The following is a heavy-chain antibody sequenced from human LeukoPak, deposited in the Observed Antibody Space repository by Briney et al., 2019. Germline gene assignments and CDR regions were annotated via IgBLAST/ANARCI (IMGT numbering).Heavy chain of an antibody. Sequence: GSLRLSCAASGFTFSNAWMSWIRQPPGKGLEWIGEINHSGSTNYNPSLKSRVTISVDTSKNQFSLKLSSVTAADTAVYYCARNGSGLDYWGQGTLVTVSS. J-gene: IGHJ4*02. D-gene: IGHD3-10*01. V-gene: IGHV4-34*01. CDR1: GFTFSNAW. CDR2: INHSGST. CDR3: ARNGSGLDY.